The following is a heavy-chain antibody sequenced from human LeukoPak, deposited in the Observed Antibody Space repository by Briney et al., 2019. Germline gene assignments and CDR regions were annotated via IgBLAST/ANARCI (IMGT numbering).Heavy chain of an antibody. CDR3: ARVYYYDILTGYEDDDY. J-gene: IGHJ4*02. CDR2: ISSSGSTI. V-gene: IGHV3-48*03. D-gene: IGHD3-9*01. Sequence: GGSLRLSCAASGFTFSSYEMNWVRQAPGKGLEGVSYISSSGSTIYYADSVKGRFTISRDNAKNSLYLQMNSLRAEDTAVYYCARVYYYDILTGYEDDDYWGQGTLVTVSS. CDR1: GFTFSSYE.